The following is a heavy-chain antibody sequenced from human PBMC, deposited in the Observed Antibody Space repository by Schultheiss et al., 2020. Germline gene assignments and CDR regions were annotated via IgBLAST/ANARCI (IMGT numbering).Heavy chain of an antibody. CDR2: ISWNGATV. CDR3: AKGIGDRLPAVPTYYYFVY. CDR1: GFTFSNAW. V-gene: IGHV3-23*01. J-gene: IGHJ4*02. Sequence: GGSLRLSCAASGFTFSNAWMSWVRQAPGKGLEWVSSISWNGATVHYADSVKGRFTISRDNSKNTLYLQMDSLRAEDTAVYFCAKGIGDRLPAVPTYYYFVYWGQGTLVTVSS. D-gene: IGHD2-2*01.